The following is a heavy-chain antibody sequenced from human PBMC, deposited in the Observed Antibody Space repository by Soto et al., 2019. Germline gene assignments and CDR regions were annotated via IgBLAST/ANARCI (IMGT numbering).Heavy chain of an antibody. Sequence: SETLSLTCTVSGGSISSYYWSWIRQPPGKGLEWIGYIYYSGSTNYNPSLKSRVTISVDTSKNQFSLKLSSVTAAYTAVYYCARRGNSGYDYDFDYWGQGTLVTVS. CDR2: IYYSGST. CDR1: GGSISSYY. V-gene: IGHV4-59*08. J-gene: IGHJ4*02. CDR3: ARRGNSGYDYDFDY. D-gene: IGHD5-12*01.